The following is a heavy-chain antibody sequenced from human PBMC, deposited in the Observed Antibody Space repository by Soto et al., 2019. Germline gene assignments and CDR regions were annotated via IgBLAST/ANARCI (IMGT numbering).Heavy chain of an antibody. J-gene: IGHJ5*02. CDR3: ARDRYSYGYNWLDP. Sequence: SVKVSCKASGGTFSGYAISWVRQAPGQGLKWMGGIIPIFGTANYAQKFQGRVTITADESTSTAYMELSSLRSEDTAVYYCARDRYSYGYNWLDPWGQGTLVTLSS. CDR2: IIPIFGTA. CDR1: GGTFSGYA. D-gene: IGHD5-18*01. V-gene: IGHV1-69*13.